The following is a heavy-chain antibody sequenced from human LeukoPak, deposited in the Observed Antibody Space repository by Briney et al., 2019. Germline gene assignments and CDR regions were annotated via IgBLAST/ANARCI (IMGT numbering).Heavy chain of an antibody. D-gene: IGHD2-21*02. Sequence: GESLRLSCAASGFTFSSYSMNWVRQSPGKGLEWISSVSNNNAIFYADSVKGRFTISRDNARKSLYLQMFSLRVEDTAVYYCAREQTRGGDLDYWGQGAQITVSS. V-gene: IGHV3-69-1*01. J-gene: IGHJ4*02. CDR3: AREQTRGGDLDY. CDR1: GFTFSSYS. CDR2: VSNNNAI.